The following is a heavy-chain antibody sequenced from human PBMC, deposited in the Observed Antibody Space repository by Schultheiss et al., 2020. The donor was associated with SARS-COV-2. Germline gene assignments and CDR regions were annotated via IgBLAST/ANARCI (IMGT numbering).Heavy chain of an antibody. J-gene: IGHJ4*02. V-gene: IGHV1-8*02. CDR2: MNPNSGNT. CDR1: GGTFSSYA. CDR3: ATEFSLEAFDY. Sequence: ASVKVSCKASGGTFSSYAISWVRQATGQGLEWMGWMNPNSGNTGYAQKFQGRVTMTEDTSTDTAYMELSSLRSEDTAVYYCATEFSLEAFDYWGQGTLVTVSS.